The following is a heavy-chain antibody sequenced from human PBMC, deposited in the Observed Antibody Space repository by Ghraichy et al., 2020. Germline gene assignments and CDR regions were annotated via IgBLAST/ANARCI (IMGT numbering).Heavy chain of an antibody. CDR2: ISSSSRYI. CDR3: ARESFGEYYYDSSGYYFDAFDI. J-gene: IGHJ3*02. CDR1: GFTFSTYS. V-gene: IGHV3-21*01. D-gene: IGHD3-22*01. Sequence: GESLNISCAASGFTFSTYSMNWVRQAPGKGLEWVSSISSSSRYIYYADSVRGRFTISRDNAKDSLYLQMNSLRAEDTAVYYCARESFGEYYYDSSGYYFDAFDIWGQGTMVTVSS.